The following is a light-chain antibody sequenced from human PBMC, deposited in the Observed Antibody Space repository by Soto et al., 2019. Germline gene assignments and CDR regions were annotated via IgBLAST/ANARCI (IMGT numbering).Light chain of an antibody. CDR1: SSDVGAYNY. V-gene: IGLV2-8*01. Sequence: QSALTQPPSASGSPGQSVTISCTGTSSDVGAYNYVSWYQQHPGKAPKLMISEVNKRPSGVPDRFSGSKSGNTASLTVSGLQTEDEAAYYCRSYGFPNNSHYVFGTGTKLTVL. CDR2: EVN. CDR3: RSYGFPNNSHYV. J-gene: IGLJ1*01.